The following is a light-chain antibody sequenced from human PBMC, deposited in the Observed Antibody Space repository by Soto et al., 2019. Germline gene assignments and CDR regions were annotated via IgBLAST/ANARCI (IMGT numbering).Light chain of an antibody. CDR1: QSVSSN. V-gene: IGKV3-15*01. Sequence: EIVMTQSPATLSVSPGERATLSCRASQSVSSNLAWYQQKPGQAPRLLIYSASTRATGIPARFSGSGSGTEFTLTITRLEPEDFAVYYCQQYQNLWTFGQGTKV. CDR3: QQYQNLWT. CDR2: SAS. J-gene: IGKJ1*01.